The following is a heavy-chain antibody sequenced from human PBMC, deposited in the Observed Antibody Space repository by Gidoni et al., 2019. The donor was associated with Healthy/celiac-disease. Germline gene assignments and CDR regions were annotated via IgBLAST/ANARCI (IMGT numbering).Heavy chain of an antibody. CDR2: IKSKTDGGTT. Sequence: EVQLVESGGGSVKPGGSLRLSCAAPGFTFSNAWMSWVRQAPGKGLEWVGRIKSKTDGGTTDYAAPVKGRFTISRDDSKNTLYLKMNSLKTEDTAIYYCTTAFPRYSYLSPVDYWGQGTLVTVSS. J-gene: IGHJ4*02. D-gene: IGHD5-18*01. CDR1: GFTFSNAW. V-gene: IGHV3-15*01. CDR3: TTAFPRYSYLSPVDY.